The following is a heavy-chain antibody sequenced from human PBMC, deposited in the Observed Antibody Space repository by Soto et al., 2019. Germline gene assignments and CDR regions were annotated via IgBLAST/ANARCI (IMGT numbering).Heavy chain of an antibody. V-gene: IGHV1-3*01. CDR2: INAGNGNT. CDR3: ARDPDYYDSSGYPDY. J-gene: IGHJ4*02. D-gene: IGHD3-22*01. CDR1: GYTFTSYA. Sequence: GASVKVSCKASGYTFTSYAMHWVRQAPGQRLEWMGWINAGNGNTKYSQKFQGRVTITRDTSASTAYMELSSLRSEDTAVYYCARDPDYYDSSGYPDYWGQGTLVTVSS.